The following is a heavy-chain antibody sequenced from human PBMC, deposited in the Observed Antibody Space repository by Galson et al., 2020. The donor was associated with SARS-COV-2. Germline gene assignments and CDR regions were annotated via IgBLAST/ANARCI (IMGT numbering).Heavy chain of an antibody. Sequence: SETLSLTCAVYGGSFSGYYWSWIRQPPGKGLEWIGEINHSGRTNYNPSLKSRVTISVDTSKNQFSLKLSSVTAADTAVYYCAREGDVLLWFGELLGANWFDPWGQGTLVTVSS. CDR2: INHSGRT. D-gene: IGHD3-10*01. CDR1: GGSFSGYY. V-gene: IGHV4-34*01. CDR3: AREGDVLLWFGELLGANWFDP. J-gene: IGHJ5*02.